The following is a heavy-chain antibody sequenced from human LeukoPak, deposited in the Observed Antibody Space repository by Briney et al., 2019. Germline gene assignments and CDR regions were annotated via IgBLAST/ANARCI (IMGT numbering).Heavy chain of an antibody. CDR2: SSGYKGNT. CDR3: ASNSGRYSSSWLPLYN. J-gene: IGHJ4*02. V-gene: IGHV1-18*03. CDR1: GYTFTSYG. D-gene: IGHD6-13*01. Sequence: GASVKVPCKASGYTFTSYGISWVRQAPGQGLEWMGWSSGYKGNTKYSQEFQGRVTITRDTSASTAYMELSSLRSEDMAVYYCASNSGRYSSSWLPLYNWGQGTLVTVSS.